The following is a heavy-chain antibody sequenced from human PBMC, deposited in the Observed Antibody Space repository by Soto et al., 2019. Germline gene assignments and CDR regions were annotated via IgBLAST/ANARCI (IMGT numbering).Heavy chain of an antibody. D-gene: IGHD3-3*01. CDR2: IRSKGNNYAT. CDR1: GFTFSGSA. J-gene: IGHJ6*03. Sequence: EVQLVESGGGLVQPGGSLKLSCAASGFTFSGSAMHWVRQASGKGLEWVGRIRSKGNNYATAYGASLKGRFTISRDDSNNTAYLQMNSLNTEDTAVYYCSRQASDFWSVKPQYYMDGWGKGTTVTVSS. CDR3: SRQASDFWSVKPQYYMDG. V-gene: IGHV3-73*01.